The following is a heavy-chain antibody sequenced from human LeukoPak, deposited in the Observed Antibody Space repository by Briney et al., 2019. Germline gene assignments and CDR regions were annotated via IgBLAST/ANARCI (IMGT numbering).Heavy chain of an antibody. V-gene: IGHV4-59*01. CDR3: ARVQSGYSYGPFDY. D-gene: IGHD5-18*01. CDR2: IYYRGST. J-gene: IGHJ4*02. CDR1: GGSISNYY. Sequence: SETLSLTCTVSGGSISNYYWTWMRQPPGKRVEWIGYIYYRGSTNYNPSLKSRVTISVDTSKNQFSLKLSSVTAADTAVYYCARVQSGYSYGPFDYGGQGTLVTVS.